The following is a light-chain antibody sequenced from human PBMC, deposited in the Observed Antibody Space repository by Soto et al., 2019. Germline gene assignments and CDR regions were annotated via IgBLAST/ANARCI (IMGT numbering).Light chain of an antibody. CDR1: NSDVGDYNY. V-gene: IGLV2-14*01. CDR3: SSYTSRFTLI. CDR2: EVS. J-gene: IGLJ2*01. Sequence: QSVLTQPASVSGSPGQSITISCTGTNSDVGDYNYVSWYQQHPGKAPKLIIYEVSNRPSGVSNRFSGSKSGNTASLTISGLQAEDEADYYCSSYTSRFTLIFGGGTKLTVL.